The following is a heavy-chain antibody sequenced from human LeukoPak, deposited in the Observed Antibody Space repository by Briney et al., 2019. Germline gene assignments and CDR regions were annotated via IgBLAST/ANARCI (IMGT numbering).Heavy chain of an antibody. J-gene: IGHJ4*02. CDR2: ISTSGGTT. D-gene: IGHD3-22*01. V-gene: IGHV3-23*01. CDR1: GFTFSSYA. CDR3: AIMHRYYDGSGYWVQ. Sequence: GGSLRLSCAASGFTFSSYAMSWLRQAPGKGLEWVSGISTSGGTTSYADSVKGRFTISRDNPRNTLYMQMGSLRDEDTAVYYCAIMHRYYDGSGYWVQWGQGTLVTVSS.